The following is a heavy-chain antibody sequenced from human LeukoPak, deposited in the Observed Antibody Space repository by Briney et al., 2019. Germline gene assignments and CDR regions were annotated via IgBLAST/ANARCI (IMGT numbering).Heavy chain of an antibody. CDR3: ARDRDYYDSSGYRYYYYGMDV. V-gene: IGHV3-7*01. CDR1: GFTFSSYW. Sequence: GGSLRLSCAASGFTFSSYWMSWVRQAPGKGLEWVANIKQDGSEKYYVDSVKGRFTISRDNAKNSLYLQMNSLRAEDTAVYYCARDRDYYDSSGYRYYYYGMDVWGQGTTVTVS. CDR2: IKQDGSEK. D-gene: IGHD3-22*01. J-gene: IGHJ6*02.